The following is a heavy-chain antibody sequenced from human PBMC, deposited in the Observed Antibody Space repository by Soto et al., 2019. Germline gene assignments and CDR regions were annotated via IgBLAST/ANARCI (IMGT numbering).Heavy chain of an antibody. Sequence: ASVKVSCKASGYTFTSYDINWVRQATGQGLEWMGWMNPNSGNTGYAQKFQGRVTMTRNTSISTAYMELSSLRSEDTAVYYCARGIAAAGIYYYYYYYMDVWGKGTTVTVSS. CDR2: MNPNSGNT. V-gene: IGHV1-8*01. D-gene: IGHD6-13*01. CDR3: ARGIAAAGIYYYYYYYMDV. CDR1: GYTFTSYD. J-gene: IGHJ6*03.